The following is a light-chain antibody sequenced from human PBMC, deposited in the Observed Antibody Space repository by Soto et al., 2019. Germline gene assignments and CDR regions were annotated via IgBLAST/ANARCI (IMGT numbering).Light chain of an antibody. CDR1: KSDVGGHNF. CDR3: SSYAGGNNLV. Sequence: QSALTQPPSASGSLGQSVTMSCTGTKSDVGGHNFVSWYQQHPGKAPKLMIYEVSQRPSGVPDRFSGSKSGNTASLTVSGLQAEDEADYYCSSYAGGNNLVFGGGTKVTVL. CDR2: EVS. V-gene: IGLV2-8*01. J-gene: IGLJ2*01.